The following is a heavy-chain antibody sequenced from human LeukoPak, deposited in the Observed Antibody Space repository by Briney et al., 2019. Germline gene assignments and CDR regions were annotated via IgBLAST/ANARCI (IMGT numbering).Heavy chain of an antibody. CDR1: GFTFSSYS. CDR2: ISSSSSYI. CDR3: ARADDSSSGYFDY. D-gene: IGHD6-6*01. Sequence: GGSLRLSCAASGFTFSSYSMNWVRQAPGKGLEWVSSISSSSSYIYYADAVKGRFSTSRDNAKNSLYLQMNSLRAEDTAVYYCARADDSSSGYFDYWGQGTLVTVSS. V-gene: IGHV3-21*01. J-gene: IGHJ4*02.